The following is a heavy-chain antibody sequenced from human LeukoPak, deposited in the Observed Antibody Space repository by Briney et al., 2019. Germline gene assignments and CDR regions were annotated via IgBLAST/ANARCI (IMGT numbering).Heavy chain of an antibody. V-gene: IGHV1-69*04. CDR1: GGTFSSYA. Sequence: SVKVSCKASGGTFSSYAISWVRQASGQGLEWMGRIIPILGIANYAQKFQGRVTITADKSTSTAYMELSSLRSEDTAVYYCARVKGGTREWELLRYYFDYWGQGTLVTVSS. CDR3: ARVKGGTREWELLRYYFDY. J-gene: IGHJ4*02. D-gene: IGHD1-26*01. CDR2: IIPILGIA.